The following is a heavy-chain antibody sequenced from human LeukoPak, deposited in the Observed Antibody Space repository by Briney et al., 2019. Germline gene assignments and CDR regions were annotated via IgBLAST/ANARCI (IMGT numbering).Heavy chain of an antibody. D-gene: IGHD3-22*01. Sequence: SETLSLTCAVYGGSFSGYYWSWIRQPPGKGLEWIGEINHSGSTNYNPSLKSRVTISVDTSKNQFPLKLSSVTAADTAVYYCARETIYDGYYFGYWGQGTLVTVSS. CDR2: INHSGST. V-gene: IGHV4-34*01. J-gene: IGHJ4*02. CDR3: ARETIYDGYYFGY. CDR1: GGSFSGYY.